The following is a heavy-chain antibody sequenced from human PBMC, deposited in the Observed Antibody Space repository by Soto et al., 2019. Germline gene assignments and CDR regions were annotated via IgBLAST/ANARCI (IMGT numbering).Heavy chain of an antibody. V-gene: IGHV3-23*01. CDR2: ISGSGGST. J-gene: IGHJ3*02. Sequence: GGSLRLSCAASGFTFSSYAMSWVRQAPGKGLEWVSAISGSGGSTYYADSVKGRFTISRDNSKNTLYLQMNSLRAEDTAVYYCAKEGLIAAAVNDAFDIWGQGTMVTVSS. CDR3: AKEGLIAAAVNDAFDI. CDR1: GFTFSSYA. D-gene: IGHD6-13*01.